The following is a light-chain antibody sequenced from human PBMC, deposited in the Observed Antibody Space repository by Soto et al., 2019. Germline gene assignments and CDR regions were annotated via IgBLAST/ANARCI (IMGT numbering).Light chain of an antibody. CDR3: LQHNRYPLI. CDR1: QGIGND. Sequence: DIPLTQSPSSLSASVGDRVTISCRASQGIGNDLGWYRQKPGKAPERLRFDASRLQSGVPSRFSGGGSGTECTLTISTLQPEDVANEFCLQHNRYPLIFGGGTKVEIK. CDR2: DAS. V-gene: IGKV1-17*01. J-gene: IGKJ4*01.